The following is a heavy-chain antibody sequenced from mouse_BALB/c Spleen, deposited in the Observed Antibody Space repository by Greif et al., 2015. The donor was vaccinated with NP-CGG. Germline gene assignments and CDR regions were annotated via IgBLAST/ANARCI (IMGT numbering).Heavy chain of an antibody. J-gene: IGHJ1*01. V-gene: IGHV5-4*02. CDR2: ISDGGSYT. CDR3: ARDGNYWYFDV. CDR1: GFTFSDYY. Sequence: EVKLVESGGGLVKPGGSLKLSCAASGFTFSDYYMYWVRQTPEKRLEWVATISDGGSYTYYPDSVKGRFTISRDNAKNNLYLQMSSLKSGDTAMYYCARDGNYWYFDVWGAGTTVTVSS.